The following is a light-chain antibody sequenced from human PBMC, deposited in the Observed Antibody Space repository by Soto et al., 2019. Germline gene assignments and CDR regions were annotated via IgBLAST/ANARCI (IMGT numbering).Light chain of an antibody. Sequence: EIVMMQSPATLSVSPGERATLSCTASQNIGINFAWYQQRPGQAPRLLIFGASTRAASIPARFSGSGSGTEFTLTINSLESEDCAVYYCLQYNSWPRTFGQGTTVEL. CDR1: QNIGIN. CDR3: LQYNSWPRT. V-gene: IGKV3-15*01. CDR2: GAS. J-gene: IGKJ1*01.